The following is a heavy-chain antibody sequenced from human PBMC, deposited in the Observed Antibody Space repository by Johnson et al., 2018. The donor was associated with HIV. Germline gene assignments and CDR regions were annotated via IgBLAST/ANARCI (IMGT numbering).Heavy chain of an antibody. CDR3: AREMTHDDAFDI. Sequence: VQLVESGGGLVQPGGSLRLSCGASGFTFSDHCMHWVRQAPGKGLEWVANIKQDGSDKYYVDSVKGRFTISRDNAKNSLYLQMNSLRAEDTAVYYCAREMTHDDAFDIWGQGTMVSVSS. D-gene: IGHD2-21*02. CDR2: IKQDGSDK. V-gene: IGHV3-7*03. J-gene: IGHJ3*02. CDR1: GFTFSDHC.